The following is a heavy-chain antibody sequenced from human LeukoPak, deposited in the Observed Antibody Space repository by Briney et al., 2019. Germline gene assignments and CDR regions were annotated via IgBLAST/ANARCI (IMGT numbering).Heavy chain of an antibody. CDR3: ARGGEAAASLHY. Sequence: GGPLRLSCAASGFTFSSYSMNWVRQAPGKGLEWVSSISSSSSYIYYADSMKGRFTISRDNAKNSLYLQMNSLRAEDTAVYYCARGGEAAASLHYWGQGTLVTVSS. V-gene: IGHV3-21*01. D-gene: IGHD6-13*01. J-gene: IGHJ4*02. CDR1: GFTFSSYS. CDR2: ISSSSSYI.